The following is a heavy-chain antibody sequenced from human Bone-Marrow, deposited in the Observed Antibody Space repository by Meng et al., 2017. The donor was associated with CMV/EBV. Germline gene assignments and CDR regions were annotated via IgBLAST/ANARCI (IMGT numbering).Heavy chain of an antibody. CDR2: ISGTSSYI. D-gene: IGHD3-3*01. CDR3: ASYDFWSGYDY. J-gene: IGHJ4*02. V-gene: IGHV3-21*01. Sequence: GGSLRLSCAASGFTFSSYAMSWVRQAPGKGLEWVSSISGTSSYIYYADSVKGRFTISRDNAKNSLYLQMNSLRAEDTAVYYCASYDFWSGYDYWGQGTLVTVSS. CDR1: GFTFSSYA.